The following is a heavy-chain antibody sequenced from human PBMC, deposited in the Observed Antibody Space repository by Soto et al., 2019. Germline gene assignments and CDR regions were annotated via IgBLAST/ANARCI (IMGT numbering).Heavy chain of an antibody. D-gene: IGHD5-12*01. J-gene: IGHJ4*02. CDR1: GASFSGYY. V-gene: IGHV4-34*01. CDR2: INHSGST. Sequence: PSETLSLTCAVYGASFSGYYWSWIRQPPGKGLEWIGEINHSGSTNYNPSLKSRVTISVDTSKNQFSLKLSSVTAADTAVYYCASYLHRGYSSYEPTGAFDYWGQGTLVTVSS. CDR3: ASYLHRGYSSYEPTGAFDY.